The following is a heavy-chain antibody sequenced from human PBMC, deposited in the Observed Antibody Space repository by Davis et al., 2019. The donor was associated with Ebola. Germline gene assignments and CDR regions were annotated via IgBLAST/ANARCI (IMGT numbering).Heavy chain of an antibody. CDR2: IKRLGDGATT. V-gene: IGHV3-15*01. D-gene: IGHD5-18*01. CDR1: GFSFRNAW. Sequence: PGGSLRLSCTASGFSFRNAWMSWVRQAPGKGLEWVGLIKRLGDGATTDYAAPVKGRFTISRDDSKNTLYLQMRRLTTEDTAMYYCATDMYSYGPFDHWGRGTLVTVSS. J-gene: IGHJ4*02. CDR3: ATDMYSYGPFDH.